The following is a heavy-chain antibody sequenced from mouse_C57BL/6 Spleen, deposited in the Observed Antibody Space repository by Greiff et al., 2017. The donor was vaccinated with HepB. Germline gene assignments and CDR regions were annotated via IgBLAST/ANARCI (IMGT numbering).Heavy chain of an antibody. CDR2: IHPNSGST. J-gene: IGHJ2*01. CDR1: GYTFTSYW. CDR3: AREGNYYGSSYDDY. D-gene: IGHD1-1*01. Sequence: QVQLQQPGAELVKPGASVKLSCKASGYTFTSYWMHWVKQRPGQGLEWIGMIHPNSGSTNYNEKFKSKATLTVDKSSSTAYMQLSSLTSEDSAVYYCAREGNYYGSSYDDYWGQGTTLTVSS. V-gene: IGHV1-64*01.